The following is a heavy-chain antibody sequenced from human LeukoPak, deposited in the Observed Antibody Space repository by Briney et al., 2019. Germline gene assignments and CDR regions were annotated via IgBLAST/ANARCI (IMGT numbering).Heavy chain of an antibody. CDR3: ASPTYYYNSSGYSLEY. V-gene: IGHV1-8*01. CDR2: MNTNSGNT. J-gene: IGHJ4*02. Sequence: ASVTVSCNSSGYTFTSYDINWVRQATGQGLEWMGWMNTNSGNTDYAQKFQGRVTITSNTSISTAYMELSSMRSEDTAVYYCASPTYYYNSSGYSLEYWGQGTLVTVSS. D-gene: IGHD3-22*01. CDR1: GYTFTSYD.